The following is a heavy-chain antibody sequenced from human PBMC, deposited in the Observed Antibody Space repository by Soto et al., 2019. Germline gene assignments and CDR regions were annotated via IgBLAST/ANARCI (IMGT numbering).Heavy chain of an antibody. CDR2: MNPNSGNT. D-gene: IGHD3-3*01. CDR1: GYTFTSYD. Sequence: GASVKVSSKSSGYTFTSYDINWVLQATGQGLEWMGWMNPNSGNTGDAQKCEGRDTMTRKTSISTAYMELSSLRSEDTAVYYCAIGPRFGVVIILSKNNWFDRWGQGTLVTVSS. V-gene: IGHV1-8*02. CDR3: AIGPRFGVVIILSKNNWFDR. J-gene: IGHJ5*02.